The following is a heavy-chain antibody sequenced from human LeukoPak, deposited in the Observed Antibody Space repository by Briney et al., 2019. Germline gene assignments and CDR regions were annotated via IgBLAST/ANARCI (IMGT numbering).Heavy chain of an antibody. CDR1: GYIFTRYV. J-gene: IGHJ5*02. CDR2: ISAYNGNT. CDR3: ARDSLYGSGNTNWFDP. Sequence: ASVKVSFMCSGYIFTRYVINGVGQAAGRGVEWMGWISAYNGNTNYAQKLQGKVTMTTDTTTSTAYMKLRSLRSDDPAVYYCARDSLYGSGNTNWFDPWGQGTLVTVSS. V-gene: IGHV1-18*04. D-gene: IGHD3-10*01.